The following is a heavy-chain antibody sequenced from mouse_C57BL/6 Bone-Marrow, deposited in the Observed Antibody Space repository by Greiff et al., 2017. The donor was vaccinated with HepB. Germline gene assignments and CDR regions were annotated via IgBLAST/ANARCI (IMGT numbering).Heavy chain of an antibody. V-gene: IGHV8-12*01. CDR2: IYWDDDK. CDR3: ARTLLYYGSRNYAMDY. Sequence: QVTLKESGPGILQSSQTLSLTCSFSGFSLSTSGMGVSWIRQPSGKGLEWLAHIYWDDDKRYNPSLKSRLTISKDTSRNQVFLKITSVDTADTATYYCARTLLYYGSRNYAMDYWGQGTSVTVSS. D-gene: IGHD1-1*01. CDR1: GFSLSTSGMG. J-gene: IGHJ4*01.